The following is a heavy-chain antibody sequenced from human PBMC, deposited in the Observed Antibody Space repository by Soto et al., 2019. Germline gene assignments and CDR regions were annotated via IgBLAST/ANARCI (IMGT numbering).Heavy chain of an antibody. CDR2: ISSSSSYT. CDR1: GFTFSSHS. J-gene: IGHJ4*02. Sequence: PGGSLRLSCAASGFTFSSHSMNWVRQAPGKGLEWVSSISSSSSYTYYADSVKGRFTNSRDNAKNSLYLKMNSLRAEDTAVYYCAKGWYSRIDSWGQGILVTVSS. D-gene: IGHD6-19*01. V-gene: IGHV3-21*01. CDR3: AKGWYSRIDS.